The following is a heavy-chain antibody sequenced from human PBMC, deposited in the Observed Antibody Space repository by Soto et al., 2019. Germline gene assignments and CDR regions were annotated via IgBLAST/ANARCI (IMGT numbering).Heavy chain of an antibody. CDR3: AREGRYYDSSGYYGPFDY. CDR2: IYYSGST. V-gene: IGHV4-31*03. J-gene: IGHJ4*02. Sequence: TLSLTCPFSGCSISSGGYYWSWIRQHPGKGLEWIGYIYYSGSTYYNPSLKSRVTISVDTSKNQFSLKLSSVTAADTAVYYCAREGRYYDSSGYYGPFDYWGQGTLVTVSS. CDR1: GCSISSGGYY. D-gene: IGHD3-22*01.